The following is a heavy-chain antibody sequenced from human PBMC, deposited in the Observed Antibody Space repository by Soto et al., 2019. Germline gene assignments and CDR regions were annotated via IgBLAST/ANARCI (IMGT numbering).Heavy chain of an antibody. J-gene: IGHJ6*03. V-gene: IGHV4-59*01. Sequence: QVQLQESGPGLVKPSETLSLTCTVSGGSISSYYWSWIRQPPGKGLEWIGYIYYSGSTNYNPSLKSRVTISVDTSKNQFSLKLSSVTAADTAVYYCARDGGYCSSTSCSPGYYMDVWGKGTTVTVSS. CDR2: IYYSGST. CDR3: ARDGGYCSSTSCSPGYYMDV. D-gene: IGHD2-2*01. CDR1: GGSISSYY.